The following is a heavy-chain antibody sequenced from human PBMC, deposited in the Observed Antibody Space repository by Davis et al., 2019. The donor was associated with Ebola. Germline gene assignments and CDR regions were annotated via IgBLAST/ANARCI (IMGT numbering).Heavy chain of an antibody. J-gene: IGHJ5*02. CDR1: GFTFSSYA. Sequence: PGGSLRLSCAASGFTFSSYAMSWVRQAPGKGLEWVSAISGSGGSTYYADSVKGRFTISRDNSKNTLYLQMNSLRAEDTAVYYCAGPTKWFGDAGSWGQGTLVTVSS. CDR3: AGPTKWFGDAGS. D-gene: IGHD3-10*01. CDR2: ISGSGGST. V-gene: IGHV3-23*01.